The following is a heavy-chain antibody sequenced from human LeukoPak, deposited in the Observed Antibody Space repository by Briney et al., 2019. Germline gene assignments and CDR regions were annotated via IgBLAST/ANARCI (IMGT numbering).Heavy chain of an antibody. CDR2: IIPIFGTA. CDR3: ARDAAYYDSSGYSY. J-gene: IGHJ4*02. Sequence: GASVKVSCKASGGTFSSYAISWVRQAPGQGLEWMGGIIPIFGTANYAQKFQGRVTITADESTSTAYMELSSLRSEDTAVYYCARDAAYYDSSGYSYWGRGTLVTVSS. V-gene: IGHV1-69*13. D-gene: IGHD3-22*01. CDR1: GGTFSSYA.